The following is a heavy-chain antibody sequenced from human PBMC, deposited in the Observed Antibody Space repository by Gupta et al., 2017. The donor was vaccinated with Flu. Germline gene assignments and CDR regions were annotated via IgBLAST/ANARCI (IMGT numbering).Heavy chain of an antibody. D-gene: IGHD2-21*02. J-gene: IGHJ4*02. CDR2: ILPILGAA. Sequence: QVQLVQSGAELRKPGSSVKVSCKASGGTFSSESITWVRQGPGQGLEWMGDILPILGAANYAQKFQGRVTITADEPTSIVFMELSSLISDDTAVYYCAREFPCGGDCYSLDSWGQGTLGLRLL. V-gene: IGHV1-69*01. CDR1: GGTFSSES. CDR3: AREFPCGGDCYSLDS.